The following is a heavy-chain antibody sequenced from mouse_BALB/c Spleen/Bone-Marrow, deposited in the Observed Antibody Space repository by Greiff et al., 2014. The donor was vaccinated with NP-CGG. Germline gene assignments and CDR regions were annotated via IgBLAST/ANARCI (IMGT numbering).Heavy chain of an antibody. J-gene: IGHJ4*01. Sequence: QGQLKGSGAELAKPWASVKMSCQASGYTFTNYWVYWGKQRAGQGLGWIGYIKVSTGYTEYNQKFKDKATLTADKSSSTAYMQLSSLTSEDSAVYYCARDYYYAMDYWGQGTSVTVSS. CDR3: ARDYYYAMDY. CDR1: GYTFTNYW. CDR2: IKVSTGYT. D-gene: IGHD2-4*01. V-gene: IGHV1-7*01.